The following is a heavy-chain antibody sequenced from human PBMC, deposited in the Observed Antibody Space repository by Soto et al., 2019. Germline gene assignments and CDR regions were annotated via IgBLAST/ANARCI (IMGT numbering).Heavy chain of an antibody. D-gene: IGHD3-22*01. CDR2: IYWNDDK. CDR1: GFSLSTSGVG. CDR3: AHSRHYYDSSGYWLNAFDI. Sequence: QITLKESGPTLAKPTQTLTLTCTFSGFSLSTSGVGVGWIRQPPGKALEWLALIYWNDDKRYSPSLKSRLTITKDTSKNQVVPTITNTDSVDTVTYYCAHSRHYYDSSGYWLNAFDIWDQGTMVTVSS. V-gene: IGHV2-5*01. J-gene: IGHJ3*02.